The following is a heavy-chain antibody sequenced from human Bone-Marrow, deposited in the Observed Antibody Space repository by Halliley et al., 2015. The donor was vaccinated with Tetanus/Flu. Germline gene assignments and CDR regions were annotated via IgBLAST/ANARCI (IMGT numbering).Heavy chain of an antibody. J-gene: IGHJ6*02. CDR3: TRVREEVSLETAHYFYYGMDV. Sequence: DGRSTSYAESVKGRFTISRDNAKNTLFLQMNNLRDEDTALYYCTRVREEVSLETAHYFYYGMDVWGQGTTVTVSS. CDR2: DGRST. V-gene: IGHV3-74*01. D-gene: IGHD3-16*02.